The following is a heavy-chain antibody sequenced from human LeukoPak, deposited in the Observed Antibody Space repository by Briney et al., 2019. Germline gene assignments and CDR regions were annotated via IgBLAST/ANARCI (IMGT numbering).Heavy chain of an antibody. V-gene: IGHV4-34*01. CDR2: INHSGST. CDR3: ARARYSSGWWDY. D-gene: IGHD6-19*01. Sequence: SETLSLTCAVYGGSFSGYYWSWIRQPPGKGLEWIGEINHSGSTNYNPSLKSRVTISVDTSKNQFSLKLSSVTAADTVVYYCARARYSSGWWDYWGQGTLVTVSS. J-gene: IGHJ4*02. CDR1: GGSFSGYY.